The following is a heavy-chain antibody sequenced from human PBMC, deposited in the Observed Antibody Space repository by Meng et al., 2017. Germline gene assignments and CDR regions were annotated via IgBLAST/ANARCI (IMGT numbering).Heavy chain of an antibody. CDR1: GFTFSRYA. CDR3: ARDSSPQAIFGVGVLDV. D-gene: IGHD3-3*02. J-gene: IGHJ6*02. Sequence: GESLKISCAASGFTFSRYAMHWVRQAPGKGLEWVALISYDGSDKYYADSVEGRFTISRDNSKNTLYLQMNSLRAEDIAVYYCARDSSPQAIFGVGVLDVWGQGNTVNGAS. CDR2: ISYDGSDK. V-gene: IGHV3-30*01.